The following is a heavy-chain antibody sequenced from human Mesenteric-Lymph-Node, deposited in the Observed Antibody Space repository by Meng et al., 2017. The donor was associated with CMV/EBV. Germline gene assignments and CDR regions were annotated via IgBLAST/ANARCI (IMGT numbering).Heavy chain of an antibody. CDR1: GFTFNDYA. CDR2: IYAKTNGT. Sequence: SLKISCAASGFTFNDYAMHWVRQAPGKGLEWVSGIYAKTNGTDYADSVKGRFTISRDSAQNSLYLHLHMDSLRPEDTALYYCIGESQPGGCDYWGQGTLVTVSS. V-gene: IGHV3-9*01. D-gene: IGHD1-14*01. J-gene: IGHJ4*02. CDR3: IGESQPGGCDY.